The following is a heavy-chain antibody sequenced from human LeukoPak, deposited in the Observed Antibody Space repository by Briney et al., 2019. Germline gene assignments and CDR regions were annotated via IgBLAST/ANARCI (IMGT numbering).Heavy chain of an antibody. CDR2: ISQNGDGT. J-gene: IGHJ5*02. V-gene: IGHV3-64*01. D-gene: IGHD1-26*01. CDR1: GFTFRSYA. Sequence: GGSLRPSCAASGFTFRSYAMHWLRQAPGKGLEYVSAISQNGDGTYYANSVKGRFTISRDNSKNMVYLQTGSLRAEDTAVYYCATMSLGTWGQGTLVTVSS. CDR3: ATMSLGT.